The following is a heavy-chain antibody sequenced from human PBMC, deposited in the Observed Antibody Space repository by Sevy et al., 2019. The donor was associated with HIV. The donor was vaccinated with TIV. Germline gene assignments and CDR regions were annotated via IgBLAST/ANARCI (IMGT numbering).Heavy chain of an antibody. CDR2: INHNGST. Sequence: SETLSLTCAVYGGSFSGYYWSWIRQPPGKGLEWIGEINHNGSTNYNPSLKSRVTISADTSKNQFSLNLSSVTAADTAVYYCAREGYSLGMAVWGQGTTVTVSS. D-gene: IGHD6-13*01. CDR1: GGSFSGYY. J-gene: IGHJ6*02. V-gene: IGHV4-34*01. CDR3: AREGYSLGMAV.